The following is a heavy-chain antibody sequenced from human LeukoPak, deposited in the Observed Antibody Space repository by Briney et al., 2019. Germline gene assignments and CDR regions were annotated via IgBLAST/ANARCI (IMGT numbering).Heavy chain of an antibody. V-gene: IGHV3-74*01. J-gene: IGHJ1*01. D-gene: IGHD6-19*01. CDR2: ISSDGSST. CDR3: ARPGQWLGAEYFQH. CDR1: GLTFSSYW. Sequence: GGSLRLSCAASGLTFSSYWMHWVRQGPGKGLVWVSRISSDGSSTTYADSVKGRFTISRDNAKNTLHLQMNSLRAEDTAVYYCARPGQWLGAEYFQHWGQGSLVTVSS.